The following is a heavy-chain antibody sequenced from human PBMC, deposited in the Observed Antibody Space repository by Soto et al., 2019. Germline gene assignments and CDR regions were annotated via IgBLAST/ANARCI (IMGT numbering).Heavy chain of an antibody. Sequence: VQLVESGGGLVQPGGSLRLSCAASGFTFSSYSMNWVRQAPGKGLEWVSYISSSSSTIYYADSVKGRFTISRDNAKNSLYLQKNRLRAEDTAVYYCARDVNNIVVVPAAMPADYWGQGTLVTVSS. J-gene: IGHJ4*02. CDR3: ARDVNNIVVVPAAMPADY. D-gene: IGHD2-2*01. CDR2: ISSSSSTI. CDR1: GFTFSSYS. V-gene: IGHV3-48*01.